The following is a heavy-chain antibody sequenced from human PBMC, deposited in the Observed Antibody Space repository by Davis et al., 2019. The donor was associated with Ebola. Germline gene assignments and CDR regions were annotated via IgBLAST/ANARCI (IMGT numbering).Heavy chain of an antibody. CDR1: GDSISSSNW. V-gene: IGHV4-4*02. CDR2: IYHSGST. D-gene: IGHD3-22*01. J-gene: IGHJ3*02. CDR3: AREGYYYDSRGYHKGAFDI. Sequence: GSLRLSCTVSGDSISSSNWWSWVRQPPGKGLEWIGEIYHSGSTNYNPSLKSRVTISVDKSKNQFSLKLSSVTAGDTAGYYCAREGYYYDSRGYHKGAFDIWGQGTTVTVSS.